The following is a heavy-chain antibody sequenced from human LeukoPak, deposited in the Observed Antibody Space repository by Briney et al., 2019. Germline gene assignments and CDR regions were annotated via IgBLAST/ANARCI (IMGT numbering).Heavy chain of an antibody. J-gene: IGHJ4*02. V-gene: IGHV3-7*01. CDR2: INQDGSEY. Sequence: SGGSLRLSCVASGFIFSNHWMSWVRQAPGKEPEWVANINQDGSEYYYVDSVRGRLTTSRDNARNSLFLQMDSLRVEDTAVYYCARGGSYVEHWGQGTLVAVSS. D-gene: IGHD3-10*02. CDR1: GFIFSNHW. CDR3: ARGGSYVEH.